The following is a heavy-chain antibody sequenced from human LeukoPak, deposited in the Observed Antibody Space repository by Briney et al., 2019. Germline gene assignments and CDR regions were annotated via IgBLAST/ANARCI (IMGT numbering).Heavy chain of an antibody. CDR2: ISYSGST. D-gene: IGHD1-14*01. CDR3: ARPVPPEIVMSRFDY. CDR1: GVSISSSNYY. V-gene: IGHV4-39*01. Sequence: SETLSLTCTVSGVSISSSNYYCGWIRQPPGKGLEWIASISYSGSTSYNPSLESRVTMSVDTSKNQFSLKLSSVTAADTAVYYCARPVPPEIVMSRFDYWGQGTVVTVSS. J-gene: IGHJ4*02.